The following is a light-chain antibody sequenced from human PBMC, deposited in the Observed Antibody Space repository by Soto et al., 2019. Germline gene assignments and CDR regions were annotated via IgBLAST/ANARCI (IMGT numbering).Light chain of an antibody. CDR3: MQGTHWPLT. V-gene: IGKV2-30*01. CDR2: QVS. Sequence: DVVVTQSPLSLPVTLGQPASISCRSRQSLVYSDGYTYLNWFQQRPGQSPRRLIYQVSNRDSGVPDRFSGSGSGTEFTLKISRVEAEDVGVYYCMQGTHWPLTFGGGTKVEIK. J-gene: IGKJ4*01. CDR1: QSLVYSDGYTY.